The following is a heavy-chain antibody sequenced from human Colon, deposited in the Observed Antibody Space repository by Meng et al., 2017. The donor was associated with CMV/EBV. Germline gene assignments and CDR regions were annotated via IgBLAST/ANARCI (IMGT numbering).Heavy chain of an antibody. CDR3: GRAGARGVPIDV. CDR1: GGSISGHY. D-gene: IGHD3-10*01. J-gene: IGHJ1*01. V-gene: IGHV4-4*07. CDR2: IYSNGRI. Sequence: QAQVAAPGLVNPSGTLSLTRTGSGGSISGHYWTWIRRPAGEGLQWLGRIYSNGRIDENYSLRSRVTISVDTSKNQLSLRLTSVTAADTAVYYCGRAGARGVPIDVWGRGTLVTVSS.